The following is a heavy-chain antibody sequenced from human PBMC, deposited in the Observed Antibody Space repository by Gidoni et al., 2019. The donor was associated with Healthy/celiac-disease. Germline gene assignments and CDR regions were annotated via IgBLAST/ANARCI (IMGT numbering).Heavy chain of an antibody. CDR3: ARQGYSSGWYVGYYFDY. Sequence: EVQLVQSGAEVKKPGASLTISCKGSGYSFTSYWIGWVRQMPGKGLEWMGIIYPGDSDTRYSPSFQGQVTISADKSISTAYLQWSSLKASDTAMYYCARQGYSSGWYVGYYFDYWGQGTLVTVSS. J-gene: IGHJ4*02. CDR1: GYSFTSYW. CDR2: IYPGDSDT. D-gene: IGHD6-19*01. V-gene: IGHV5-51*01.